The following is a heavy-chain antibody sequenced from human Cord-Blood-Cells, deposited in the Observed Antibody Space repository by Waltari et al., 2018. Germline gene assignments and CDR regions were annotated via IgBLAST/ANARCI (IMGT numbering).Heavy chain of an antibody. J-gene: IGHJ6*02. CDR3: ATGAMSVVPHPLASSMDV. CDR2: FYPQDSDT. CDR1: GYTLTELS. D-gene: IGHD6-19*01. Sequence: QVQLVQSGAEVKKPGASVKVSCKVSGYTLTELSMHWVGQAPGKGLEWLGGFYPQDSDTLYAQKFQGRVTMTEDTSTDTAYMALSSLRSEDTAVYYCATGAMSVVPHPLASSMDVWGQGTTVTVSS. V-gene: IGHV1-24*01.